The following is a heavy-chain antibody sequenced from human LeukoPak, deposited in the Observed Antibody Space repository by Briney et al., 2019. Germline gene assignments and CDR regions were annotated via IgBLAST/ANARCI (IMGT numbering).Heavy chain of an antibody. CDR3: ATDRVYRSSGRSWGFFDY. CDR1: DYSRSDLS. V-gene: IGHV1-24*01. J-gene: IGHJ4*02. CDR2: FDSENNNM. Sequence: AASVKVSCKISDYSRSDLSIHWVREAPGEGLERMGGFDSENNNMVYSQEFQGRVTMTEDTSADTAYMELTSLRSEDTAVYFCATDRVYRSSGRSWGFFDYWGQGTLVIVSS. D-gene: IGHD6-19*01.